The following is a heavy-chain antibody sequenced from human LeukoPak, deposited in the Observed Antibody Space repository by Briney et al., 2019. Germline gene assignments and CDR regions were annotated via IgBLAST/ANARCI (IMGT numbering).Heavy chain of an antibody. Sequence: PSEALSLTCAVYGGSFSGYYWSWIRQPPGKGLEWSGEINHSGSTNYNPSLKSRVTISVDTSKNQFSLKLSSVTAADTAVYYCARASRKGWFDPWGQGTLVTVSS. V-gene: IGHV4-34*01. J-gene: IGHJ5*02. CDR1: GGSFSGYY. CDR2: INHSGST. CDR3: ARASRKGWFDP.